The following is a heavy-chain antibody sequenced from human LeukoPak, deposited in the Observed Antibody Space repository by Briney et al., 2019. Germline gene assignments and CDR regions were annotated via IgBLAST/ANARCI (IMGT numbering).Heavy chain of an antibody. CDR3: ARGSSLGYYDFWSGYSRYNWFDP. V-gene: IGHV3-11*04. J-gene: IGHJ5*02. Sequence: YYADSVKGRFTISRDNAKNSLYLQMNSLRAEDTAVYYCARGSSLGYYDFWSGYSRYNWFDPWGQGTLVTVSS. D-gene: IGHD3-3*01.